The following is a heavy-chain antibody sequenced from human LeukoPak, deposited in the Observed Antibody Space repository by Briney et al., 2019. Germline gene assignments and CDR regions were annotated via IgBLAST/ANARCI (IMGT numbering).Heavy chain of an antibody. Sequence: HPGGSLRLSCAASGFTFSSYWMNWVRQAPGKGLEWVANIKQDGSEKYYVDSVRGRFTISRDNAKNSLYLQMNSLRAEDTAVYYCARGGNHGDYWYFDLWGRGTLVTVSS. D-gene: IGHD4-17*01. CDR3: ARGGNHGDYWYFDL. CDR1: GFTFSSYW. V-gene: IGHV3-7*01. CDR2: IKQDGSEK. J-gene: IGHJ2*01.